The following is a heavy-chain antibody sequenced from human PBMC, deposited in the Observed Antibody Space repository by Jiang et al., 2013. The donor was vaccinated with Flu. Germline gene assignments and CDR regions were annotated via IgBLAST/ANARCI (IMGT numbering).Heavy chain of an antibody. Sequence: KASGGTFSSYAISWVRQAPGQGLEWMGGIIPIFGTANYAQKFQGRVTITADESTSTAYMELSSLRSEDTAVYYCARVPGARVDTAMVDYWGQGTLVTVSS. D-gene: IGHD5-18*01. V-gene: IGHV1-69*01. CDR3: ARVPGARVDTAMVDY. J-gene: IGHJ4*02. CDR2: IIPIFGTA. CDR1: GGTFSSYA.